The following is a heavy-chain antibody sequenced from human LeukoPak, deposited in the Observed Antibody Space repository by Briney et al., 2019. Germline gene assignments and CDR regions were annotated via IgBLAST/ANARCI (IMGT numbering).Heavy chain of an antibody. J-gene: IGHJ6*03. Sequence: PGGSLRLSCAASGFTFDDYGMSWVRQAPGKGLEWVSGINWNGGSTGYADSVKGRFTISRDNDKNSLYLQMNSLRAEDAAVYYCAREGGWSGYQYYYYYYMDVWGKGTTVTVSS. CDR3: AREGGWSGYQYYYYYYMDV. CDR2: INWNGGST. CDR1: GFTFDDYG. V-gene: IGHV3-20*04. D-gene: IGHD3-3*01.